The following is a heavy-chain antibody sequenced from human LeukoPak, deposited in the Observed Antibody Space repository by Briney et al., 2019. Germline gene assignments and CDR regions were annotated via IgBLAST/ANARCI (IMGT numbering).Heavy chain of an antibody. J-gene: IGHJ4*02. CDR3: AGRGQSTAWSFDY. CDR1: GGSISSSDFW. D-gene: IGHD2-8*02. CDR2: FYYNGSP. Sequence: SETLSLTCSVSGGSISSSDFWWGWIRQPPGKGLEWITNFYYNGSPYYNPSLEGRVTISVDASKNQFSLKLSSVTAADTAMYYCAGRGQSTAWSFDYWGQGTLVTVSS. V-gene: IGHV4-39*01.